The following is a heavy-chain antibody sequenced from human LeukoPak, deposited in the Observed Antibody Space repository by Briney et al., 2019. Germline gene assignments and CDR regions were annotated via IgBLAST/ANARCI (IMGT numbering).Heavy chain of an antibody. CDR2: ISAYNGNT. V-gene: IGHV1-18*01. CDR3: ARPMIRDVVVPAATWFDP. Sequence: GVSVKVSCKASGYTFTSHGISWVRQAPGEGLEWIVWISAYNGNTNYAQKLHGRVTMTTDTSASTAYMELRSLRSDDTAVYYCARPMIRDVVVPAATWFDPWGQGTLVTVSS. J-gene: IGHJ5*02. CDR1: GYTFTSHG. D-gene: IGHD2-2*01.